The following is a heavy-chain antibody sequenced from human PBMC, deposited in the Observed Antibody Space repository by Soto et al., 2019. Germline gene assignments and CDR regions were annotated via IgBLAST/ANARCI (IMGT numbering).Heavy chain of an antibody. J-gene: IGHJ6*02. D-gene: IGHD3-10*01. CDR3: FGSGIFVRQYYYGMDV. V-gene: IGHV3-74*01. Sequence: WGSLRLSCAASGFTFSSYWMHWVRQAPGKGLVWVSRINSDGSSTSYADSVKGRFTISRDNAKNTLYLQMNSLRAEDTAVYYCFGSGIFVRQYYYGMDVWGQGTTVTVSS. CDR1: GFTFSSYW. CDR2: INSDGSST.